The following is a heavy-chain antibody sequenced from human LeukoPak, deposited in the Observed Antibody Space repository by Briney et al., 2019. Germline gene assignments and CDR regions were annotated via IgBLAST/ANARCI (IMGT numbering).Heavy chain of an antibody. Sequence: PETLSLTCAVYGGSFSGYYWSWIRQPPGKGLEWIGEINHSGSTNYNPSLKSRVTISVDTSKNQFSLKLSSVTAADTAVYYCARRQLRYFDYWGQGTLVTVSS. V-gene: IGHV4-34*01. CDR1: GGSFSGYY. CDR3: ARRQLRYFDY. J-gene: IGHJ4*02. D-gene: IGHD2-2*01. CDR2: INHSGST.